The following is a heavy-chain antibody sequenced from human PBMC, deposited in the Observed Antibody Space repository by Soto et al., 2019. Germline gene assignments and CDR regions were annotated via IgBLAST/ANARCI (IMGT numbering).Heavy chain of an antibody. CDR2: IYPGDSDT. V-gene: IGHV5-51*01. D-gene: IGHD3-3*01. CDR3: ARRNYDFWSGYYYYGMDV. CDR1: GYSFTSYW. Sequence: PGESLKISCKGSGYSFTSYWIGWVRQMPGKGLEWMGIIYPGDSDTRYSPSFQGQVTISADKSISTAYLQWSSLKASDTAMYYCARRNYDFWSGYYYYGMDVWGQGTTVPGSS. J-gene: IGHJ6*02.